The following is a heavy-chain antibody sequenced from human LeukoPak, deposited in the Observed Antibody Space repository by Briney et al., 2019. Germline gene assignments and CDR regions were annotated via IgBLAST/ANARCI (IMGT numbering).Heavy chain of an antibody. V-gene: IGHV4-59*04. Sequence: PSETLSLTCTVSGGSISSYYWSWIRQPPGKGLEWIGYIYHSGSTYYNPSLKSRVTISVDTSKNQFSLKLSSVTAADTAVYYCAIAAAAPYWGQGTLVTVSS. CDR3: AIAAAAPY. CDR2: IYHSGST. J-gene: IGHJ4*02. CDR1: GGSISSYY. D-gene: IGHD6-13*01.